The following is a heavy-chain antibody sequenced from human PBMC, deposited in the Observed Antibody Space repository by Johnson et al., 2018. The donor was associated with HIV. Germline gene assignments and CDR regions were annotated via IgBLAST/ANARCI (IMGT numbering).Heavy chain of an antibody. CDR3: ATRGFYCADGVCHGVFDF. CDR1: GFTFRSYG. CDR2: ISYDGSNK. V-gene: IGHV3-30*19. D-gene: IGHD2-8*01. Sequence: QVQLVESGGGVVRPGGSLRLSCAASGFTFRSYGMHWVRQAPGKGLEWVAVISYDGSNKYYADSVKGRFSISRDNAKKSLFLQMNSLRAEDTALYYCATRGFYCADGVCHGVFDFWGQGTVVSVSS. J-gene: IGHJ3*01.